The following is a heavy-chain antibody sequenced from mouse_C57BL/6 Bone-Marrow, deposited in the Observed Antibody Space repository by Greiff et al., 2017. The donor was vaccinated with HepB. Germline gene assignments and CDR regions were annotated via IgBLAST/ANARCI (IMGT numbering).Heavy chain of an antibody. V-gene: IGHV1-42*01. Sequence: VQLQQSGPELVKPGASVKISCKASGYSFTGYYMNWVKQSPEKSLEWIGEINPSTGGTTYNQKFKAKATLTVDKSSSTAYMQLKSLTSEDSAVYYCARMDDYDWYFDYWGQGTTLTVSS. D-gene: IGHD2-4*01. CDR3: ARMDDYDWYFDY. CDR2: INPSTGGT. CDR1: GYSFTGYY. J-gene: IGHJ2*01.